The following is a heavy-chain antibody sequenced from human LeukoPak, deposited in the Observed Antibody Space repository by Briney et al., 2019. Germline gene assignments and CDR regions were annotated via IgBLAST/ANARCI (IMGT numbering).Heavy chain of an antibody. V-gene: IGHV5-51*01. D-gene: IGHD3-22*01. Sequence: GESLKISCKGSGYSFTSYWIGWVRQMPGKVLEWMGIIYPGDSDTRYSPSFQGQVTISADKSISTAYLQWSSLKASDTAMYYCARPPAGYYYDSSAGYEYFQHWGQGTLVTVSS. J-gene: IGHJ1*01. CDR1: GYSFTSYW. CDR2: IYPGDSDT. CDR3: ARPPAGYYYDSSAGYEYFQH.